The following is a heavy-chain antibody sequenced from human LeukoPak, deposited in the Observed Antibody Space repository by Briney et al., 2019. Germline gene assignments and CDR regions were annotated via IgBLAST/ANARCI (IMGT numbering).Heavy chain of an antibody. CDR2: VYTTGRT. D-gene: IGHD2-15*01. J-gene: IGHJ5*02. CDR1: GVSITTGSFY. V-gene: IGHV4-61*02. Sequence: SETLSLTCTVSGVSITTGSFYWSWIRQPAGKGLEWIGIVYTTGRTNYNRSFRSRTIISIDKSKNQLSLKLNSVTAADTAVYYCARHFRPIVVVVAAGWFDPWGQGTLVTVSS. CDR3: ARHFRPIVVVVAAGWFDP.